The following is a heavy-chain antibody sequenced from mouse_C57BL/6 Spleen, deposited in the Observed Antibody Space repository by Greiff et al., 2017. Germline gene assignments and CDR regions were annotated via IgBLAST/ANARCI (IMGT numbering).Heavy chain of an antibody. V-gene: IGHV5-17*01. CDR2: ISSGSSTI. J-gene: IGHJ4*01. Sequence: EVKLMESGGGLVKPGGSLKLSCAASGFTFSDYGMHWVRQAPEKGLEWVAYISSGSSTIYDADTVKGRFTISRDNAKNTLFLQMTSLRSEDTARYYCARWGRGAMDYWGQGTSVTVSS. CDR1: GFTFSDYG. CDR3: ARWGRGAMDY.